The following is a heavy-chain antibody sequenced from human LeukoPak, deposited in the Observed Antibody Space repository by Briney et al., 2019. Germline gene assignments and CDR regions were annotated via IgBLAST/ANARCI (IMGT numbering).Heavy chain of an antibody. D-gene: IGHD3-10*01. J-gene: IGHJ4*02. CDR2: IYYSGNS. CDR3: ARLSYGSGSHYNFYFDF. Sequence: NPSETLSLTCTVSGGSISSGSHYWGWIRQPPGKELEWIGNIYYSGNSYYNPSLKSRVTISVDASKNQFSLNLSSVTAADTAVYYCARLSYGSGSHYNFYFDFWGQGTLDPVSA. CDR1: GGSISSGSHY. V-gene: IGHV4-39*01.